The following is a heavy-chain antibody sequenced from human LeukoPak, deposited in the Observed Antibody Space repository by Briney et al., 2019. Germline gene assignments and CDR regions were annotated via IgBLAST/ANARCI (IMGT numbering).Heavy chain of an antibody. J-gene: IGHJ6*02. CDR3: ARVQVEMATRQSYYYYGMDV. D-gene: IGHD5-24*01. Sequence: GASVKVSCKASGGTFSSYAISWVRQAPGQGLEWMGRIIPILGIANYAQKFQGRVTITADKSTSTAYMELSSLRSEDTAVYYCARVQVEMATRQSYYYYGMDVWGQGTTVTVSS. CDR2: IIPILGIA. V-gene: IGHV1-69*04. CDR1: GGTFSSYA.